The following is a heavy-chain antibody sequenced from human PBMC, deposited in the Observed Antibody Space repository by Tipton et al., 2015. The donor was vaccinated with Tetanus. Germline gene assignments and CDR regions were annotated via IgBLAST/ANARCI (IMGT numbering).Heavy chain of an antibody. CDR3: VRTFTGSYNN. Sequence: LSLTCAASGFTVGSNYMGWVRQAPGKGLEWVSFIYAGGSTYYADSVQGRFTISRDTSRNTLYLQMNSLRIDDTAVYYCVRTFTGSYNNWGHGTLVTVSS. CDR2: IYAGGST. D-gene: IGHD1-26*01. J-gene: IGHJ4*01. V-gene: IGHV3-53*01. CDR1: GFTVGSNY.